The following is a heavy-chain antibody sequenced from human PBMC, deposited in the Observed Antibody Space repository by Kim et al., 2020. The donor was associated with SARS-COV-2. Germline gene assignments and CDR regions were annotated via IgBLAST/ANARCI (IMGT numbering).Heavy chain of an antibody. CDR2: IYYSGST. J-gene: IGHJ5*02. CDR1: GGSISSSSYY. CDR3: ARHGHITMIVVVIIPGWFDP. V-gene: IGHV4-39*01. D-gene: IGHD3-22*01. Sequence: SETLSLTCTVSGGSISSSSYYWGWIRQPPGKGLEWIGSIYYSGSTYYNPSLKSRVTISVDTSKNQFSLKLSSMTAADTAVYYCARHGHITMIVVVIIPGWFDPWGQGTLVTVSS.